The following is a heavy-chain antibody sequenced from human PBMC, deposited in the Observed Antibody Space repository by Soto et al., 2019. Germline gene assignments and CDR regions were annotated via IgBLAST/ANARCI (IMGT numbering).Heavy chain of an antibody. CDR3: ARSTGAYAFYI. V-gene: IGHV1-46*01. J-gene: IGHJ3*02. D-gene: IGHD1-1*01. Sequence: QEQLVQSGAEVKKPGASVKVSCKASGYAFTLYSIHWVRQAPGQGLEWMGMINPTGGSTSYSPKFQGRVTMTTDTSTTTFHMELSSLKSEDTAVFYCARSTGAYAFYIWGQGTMVTVSS. CDR1: GYAFTLYS. CDR2: INPTGGST.